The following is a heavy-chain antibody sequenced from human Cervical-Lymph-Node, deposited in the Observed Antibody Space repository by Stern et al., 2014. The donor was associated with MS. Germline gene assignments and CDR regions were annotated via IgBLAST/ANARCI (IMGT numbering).Heavy chain of an antibody. J-gene: IGHJ5*01. D-gene: IGHD1-26*01. CDR3: ARVTGRGTRQNWFDS. CDR2: IYSDGST. V-gene: IGHV4-59*11. CDR1: ACSMSSQF. Sequence: VQLVESGPGLVKPSETVSLTCTVSACSMSSQFWHWIRQPPGKGLEWIGYIYSDGSTNYKPSLKSRGITSLDQSTNQFSLSLTSVTAADTAVYYCARVTGRGTRQNWFDSWGQGTLVTVSS.